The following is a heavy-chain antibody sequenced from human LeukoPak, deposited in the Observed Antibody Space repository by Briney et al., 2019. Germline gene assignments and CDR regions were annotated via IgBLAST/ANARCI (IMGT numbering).Heavy chain of an antibody. CDR3: ASGRVVAATPRDIDY. CDR1: GGSFSSYY. J-gene: IGHJ4*02. Sequence: PSETLPLTCAVYGGSFSSYYWSWIRQPPGKGLEWIGEINHSGSTNYNPSLKSRVTISVDTSKTQFSLKLSSVTAADTAVYDCASGRVVAATPRDIDYWGQGTLVTVSS. V-gene: IGHV4-34*01. D-gene: IGHD2-15*01. CDR2: INHSGST.